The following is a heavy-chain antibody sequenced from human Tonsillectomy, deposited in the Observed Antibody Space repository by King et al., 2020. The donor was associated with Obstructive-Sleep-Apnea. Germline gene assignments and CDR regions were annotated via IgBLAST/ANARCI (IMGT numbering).Heavy chain of an antibody. V-gene: IGHV3-23*04. CDR1: GFTFSGYA. CDR3: AKEGGGSGVYWVDS. D-gene: IGHD3-10*01. Sequence: VQLVESGGGMVQPGGSLRLSCAASGFTFSGYAISWVRQAPGKGLEWVSAINTRGTTFYAGSVRGRFTLSRDNSKYTVDLQVNSLRAEDTALYYCAKEGGGSGVYWVDSWGQGTLVTVSS. CDR2: INTRGTT. J-gene: IGHJ4*02.